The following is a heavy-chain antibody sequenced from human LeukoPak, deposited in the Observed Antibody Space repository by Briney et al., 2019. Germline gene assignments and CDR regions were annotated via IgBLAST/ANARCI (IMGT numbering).Heavy chain of an antibody. CDR3: ARPDGSGPCDAFDI. V-gene: IGHV1-18*01. Sequence: ASVKVSCKASGYTFTNYGISWVRQAPGQGLEWMGWINAYNGNTNYAQKFQGRVTMTTDTSTSTAYMELRSLRSDDTAVYYCARPDGSGPCDAFDIWGQGTMVTVSS. CDR1: GYTFTNYG. D-gene: IGHD2-15*01. J-gene: IGHJ3*02. CDR2: INAYNGNT.